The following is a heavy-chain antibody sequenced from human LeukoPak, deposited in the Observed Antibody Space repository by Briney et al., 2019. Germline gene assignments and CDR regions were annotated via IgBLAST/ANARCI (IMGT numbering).Heavy chain of an antibody. V-gene: IGHV3-74*01. D-gene: IGHD5-24*01. Sequence: HPGGSLRLSCAASGFTLSSYAMSWVRQAPGKGLVWVSRVKGDGGFTNYADSVYGRFTISRDNAKNTLYLHMHSLRAEDTAVYYCVRDGDDFNFDYWGQGSLVTVSS. CDR1: GFTLSSYA. CDR2: VKGDGGFT. J-gene: IGHJ4*02. CDR3: VRDGDDFNFDY.